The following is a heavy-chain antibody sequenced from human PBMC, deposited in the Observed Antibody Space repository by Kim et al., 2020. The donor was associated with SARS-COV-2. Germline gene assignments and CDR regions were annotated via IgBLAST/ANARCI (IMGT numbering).Heavy chain of an antibody. CDR2: ISYDGSNK. CDR3: ARVRGGYDFWSGYLPY. V-gene: IGHV3-30-3*01. Sequence: GGSLRLSCAASGFTFSSYAMHWVRQAPGKGLEWVAVISYDGSNKYYADSVKGRFTISRDNSKNTLYLQMNSLRAEDTAVYYCARVRGGYDFWSGYLPYWGQGTLVTVSS. D-gene: IGHD3-3*01. J-gene: IGHJ4*02. CDR1: GFTFSSYA.